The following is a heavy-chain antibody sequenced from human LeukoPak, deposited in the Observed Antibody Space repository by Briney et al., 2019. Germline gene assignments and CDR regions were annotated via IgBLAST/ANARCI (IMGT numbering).Heavy chain of an antibody. J-gene: IGHJ4*02. CDR2: ISYDGSNK. V-gene: IGHV3-30*18. Sequence: GGSLRLSCAASGFTFSSYGMHWVRQAPGKGLEWVGVISYDGSNKYYADSVKGRFTISRDNSKNTLYLQMNSLRAEDTAVYYCAKDIAPYYYYGSGSDIWGQGTLVTVSS. CDR1: GFTFSSYG. D-gene: IGHD3-10*01. CDR3: AKDIAPYYYYGSGSDI.